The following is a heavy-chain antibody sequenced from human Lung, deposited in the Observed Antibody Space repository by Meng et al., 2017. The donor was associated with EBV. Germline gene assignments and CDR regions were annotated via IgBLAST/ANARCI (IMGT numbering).Heavy chain of an antibody. CDR3: ARTGCSSSSCYDY. CDR2: INAGNGNT. D-gene: IGHD2-2*01. CDR1: GYSFTTYA. J-gene: IGHJ4*02. Sequence: QVQLVQSGAEGRKPGASVKVSCKASGYSFTTYAMHWVRQAPGQRLEWMGWINAGNGNTKYSEKFQNRVTITRDTAASTAYMELSSLRSEDTAVYYCARTGCSSSSCYDYWGQGTLVTVSS. V-gene: IGHV1-3*01.